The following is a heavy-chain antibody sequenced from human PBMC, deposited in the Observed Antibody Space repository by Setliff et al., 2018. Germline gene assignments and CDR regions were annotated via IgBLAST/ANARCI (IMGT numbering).Heavy chain of an antibody. V-gene: IGHV3-48*01. Sequence: PGGSLRLSCAASGFTFSSYSMNWVRQAPGKGLEWVSYISSSSITIYYADSVKGRFTISKDNAKNSLYLQMNSLRAEDTAVYYCAREGVGFRFYYHYYYIDLWDKGTTVTVSS. CDR1: GFTFSSYS. J-gene: IGHJ6*03. CDR2: ISSSSITI. D-gene: IGHD3-10*01. CDR3: AREGVGFRFYYHYYYIDL.